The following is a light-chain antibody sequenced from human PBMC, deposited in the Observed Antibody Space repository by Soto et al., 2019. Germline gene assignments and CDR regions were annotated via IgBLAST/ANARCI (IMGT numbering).Light chain of an antibody. CDR3: AAWDDSLSGYVV. Sequence: QSVLTQPPSASGTPGQRVTISCSGSSSNIGSNYVYWYQRLPGTAPKLLIYRDNQRPSGVPDRFSGSKSGTSASLAIGGLRSEDEADYYCAAWDDSLSGYVVFGGGTKLTVL. V-gene: IGLV1-47*01. CDR2: RDN. CDR1: SSNIGSNY. J-gene: IGLJ2*01.